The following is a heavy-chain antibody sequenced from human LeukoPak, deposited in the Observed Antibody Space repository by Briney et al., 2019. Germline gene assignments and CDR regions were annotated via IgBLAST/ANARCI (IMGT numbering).Heavy chain of an antibody. J-gene: IGHJ4*02. CDR2: IIPIFGTA. D-gene: IGHD6-19*01. CDR1: GGTFISYA. Sequence: GASVKVSCKASGGTFISYAISWVRQAPGQGLEWMGGIIPIFGTATYAQKFQGRVTITADESTSTAYMELSSLRSEDTAVYYCATPQQWLAYYFDYWGQGTLVTVSS. V-gene: IGHV1-69*13. CDR3: ATPQQWLAYYFDY.